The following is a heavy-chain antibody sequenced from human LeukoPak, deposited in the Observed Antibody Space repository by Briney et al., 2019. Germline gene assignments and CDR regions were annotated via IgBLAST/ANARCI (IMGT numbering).Heavy chain of an antibody. CDR3: ASLTLSSGWYARTPYYFDY. D-gene: IGHD6-19*01. Sequence: PGGSLRLSCAASGFTFSSYSMNWVRQAPGKGLGWVSSISSSSSYIYYADSVKGRFTISRDNAKNSLYLQMNSLRAEDTAVYYCASLTLSSGWYARTPYYFDYWGQGTLVTVSS. V-gene: IGHV3-21*01. CDR2: ISSSSSYI. J-gene: IGHJ4*02. CDR1: GFTFSSYS.